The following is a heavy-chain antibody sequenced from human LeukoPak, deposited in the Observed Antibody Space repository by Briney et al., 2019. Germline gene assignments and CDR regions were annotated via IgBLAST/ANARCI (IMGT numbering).Heavy chain of an antibody. V-gene: IGHV4-39*01. J-gene: IGHJ4*02. CDR3: ARSRVGPTDGGGFDY. CDR1: SGSISSSSFY. Sequence: PSETLFLTCTVSSGSISSSSFYWGWIRQPPGKGLEWIGSIYYSGSTYYNPSLKSRFTISVDTSKNQFSLKLISVTAADTAVYYCARSRVGPTDGGGFDYWGQGTLVTVSS. CDR2: IYYSGST. D-gene: IGHD1-26*01.